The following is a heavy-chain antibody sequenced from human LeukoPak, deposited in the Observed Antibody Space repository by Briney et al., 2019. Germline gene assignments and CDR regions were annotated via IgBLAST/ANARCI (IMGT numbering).Heavy chain of an antibody. CDR2: ISSSSSYI. D-gene: IGHD3-22*01. Sequence: GGSLRLSCAASGFTFSNSNMNWVRQAPGKGLEWVASISSSSSYIYYADSVKGRFTISRDNAKNSLYLQMNSLRAEDTAVYYCDIDRSSGYYGLDFWGQGTLVTVSS. CDR3: DIDRSSGYYGLDF. CDR1: GFTFSNSN. J-gene: IGHJ4*02. V-gene: IGHV3-21*01.